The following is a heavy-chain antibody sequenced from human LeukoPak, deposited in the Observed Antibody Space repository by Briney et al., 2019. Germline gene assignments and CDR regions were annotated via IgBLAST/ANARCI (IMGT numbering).Heavy chain of an antibody. Sequence: GGSLRLSCAASGFTFSSYSMNWVRQAPGKGLEWVSPISSSSSYIYYADSVKGRFTISRDNAKNSLYLQMNSLRAEDTAVYYCARRGSSGWSTPIDYWGQGTLVTVSS. D-gene: IGHD6-19*01. CDR2: ISSSSSYI. J-gene: IGHJ4*02. V-gene: IGHV3-21*01. CDR1: GFTFSSYS. CDR3: ARRGSSGWSTPIDY.